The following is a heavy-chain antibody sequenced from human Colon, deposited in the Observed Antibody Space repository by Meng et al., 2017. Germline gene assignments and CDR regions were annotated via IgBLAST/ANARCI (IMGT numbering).Heavy chain of an antibody. CDR3: ARYFYDSRGVTWFDP. CDR1: DGSISSGDYY. V-gene: IGHV4-31*03. J-gene: IGHJ5*02. D-gene: IGHD3-22*01. CDR2: FYFSGNT. Sequence: VQLQGSGPGLVKPSQTLPLTCTFSDGSISSGDYYWSWSRQHPGKGLEWIGYFYFSGNTYYNPSLKSRVSISVDTSKNRFSLNLSSVTAADTAVYYCARYFYDSRGVTWFDPWGQGTLVTVSS.